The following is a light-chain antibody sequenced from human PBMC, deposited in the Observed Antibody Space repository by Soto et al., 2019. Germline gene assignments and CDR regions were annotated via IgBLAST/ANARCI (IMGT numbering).Light chain of an antibody. CDR2: HAS. J-gene: IGKJ5*01. CDR1: QDISNY. CDR3: QQYDNLPSIT. Sequence: DLQMNQSPSSLSASVGDRVTITCQASQDISNYLNWYQQKPGKAPNLLIYHASTLQTGVPSRFSGSGSGTDFTFTISNLQPEDIATYYCQQYDNLPSITFGQGTRLDFK. V-gene: IGKV1-33*01.